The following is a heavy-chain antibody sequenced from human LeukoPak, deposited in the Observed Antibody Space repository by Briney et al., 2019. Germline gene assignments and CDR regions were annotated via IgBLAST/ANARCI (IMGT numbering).Heavy chain of an antibody. CDR3: ARAAYSGSYHSDY. V-gene: IGHV4-31*03. J-gene: IGHJ4*02. Sequence: PSQTLSLTCSVSGGSISSGGYYWSWIRQHPGKGLEWIGYIYYTGSTYYNPSLKSRVTISLDTSKNQFSLKLSSLTAADTAVYYCARAAYSGSYHSDYWGQGTLVTVSS. D-gene: IGHD1-26*01. CDR2: IYYTGST. CDR1: GGSISSGGYY.